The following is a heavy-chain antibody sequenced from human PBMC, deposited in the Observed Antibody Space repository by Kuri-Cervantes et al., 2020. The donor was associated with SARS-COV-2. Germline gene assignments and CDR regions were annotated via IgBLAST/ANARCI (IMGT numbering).Heavy chain of an antibody. CDR3: ARETRRTGLSY. Sequence: LTCAASGFTVSSNYMSWVRQAPGKGREWVSVIYSGGSTYYADSVKGRFTISRDNSKNPLYLQMNSLRAEDTAVYYCARETRRTGLSYWGQGTLVTVSS. D-gene: IGHD2/OR15-2a*01. V-gene: IGHV3-53*01. J-gene: IGHJ4*02. CDR2: IYSGGST. CDR1: GFTVSSNY.